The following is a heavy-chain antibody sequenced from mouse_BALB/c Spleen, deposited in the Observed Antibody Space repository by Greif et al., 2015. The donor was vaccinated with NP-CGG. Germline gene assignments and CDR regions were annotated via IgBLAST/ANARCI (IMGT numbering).Heavy chain of an antibody. J-gene: IGHJ2*01. CDR3: ARDYRGDY. V-gene: IGHV7-3*02. Sequence: EVKLVESGGGLVQPGGSLRLSCATSGFTFTDYYMSWVRQPPGKALEWLGFIRNKANGYTTEYSASVKGRFTISRGNSQSILYLQMNTLRAEDSATYYCARDYRGDYWGQGTTLTVSS. CDR2: IRNKANGYTT. CDR1: GFTFTDYY.